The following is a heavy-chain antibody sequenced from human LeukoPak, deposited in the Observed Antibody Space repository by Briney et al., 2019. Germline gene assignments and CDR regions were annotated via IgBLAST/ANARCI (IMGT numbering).Heavy chain of an antibody. D-gene: IGHD2-21*01. V-gene: IGHV3-7*01. Sequence: GGSLRLSGAVSGFTFIGFWMSWVRQAPGKGLEWVAAIKEDGSEKNYVDSVKGRFTISRDNAKNSLFLQMNSLRPEDTAVYYCVRDRSRLIYWGQGTQVTVSS. CDR1: GFTFIGFW. J-gene: IGHJ4*02. CDR3: VRDRSRLIY. CDR2: IKEDGSEK.